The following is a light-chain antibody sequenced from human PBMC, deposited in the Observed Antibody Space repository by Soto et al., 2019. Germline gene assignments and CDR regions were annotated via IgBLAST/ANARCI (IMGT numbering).Light chain of an antibody. Sequence: QSVLTQSPSASGTPGQRVTISCSEGSSNIGGNTVNWYQQLPGTAPKLLIYSNNQRPSGVPDRFSGSKSGNTASLTVSGLQTEDEADYYCSSHAGNNNYVFGTGTKVTVL. V-gene: IGLV1-44*01. CDR1: SSNIGGNT. CDR3: SSHAGNNNYV. J-gene: IGLJ1*01. CDR2: SNN.